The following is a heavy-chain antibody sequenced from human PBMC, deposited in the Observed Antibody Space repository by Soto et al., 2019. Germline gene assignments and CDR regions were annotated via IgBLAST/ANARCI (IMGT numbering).Heavy chain of an antibody. Sequence: SETLSLTCAVSGGSISSSNWWSWVRQPPGKGLEWIGEIYHSGSTNYNPSLKSRVTISVDKSKNQFSLKLSFVTAADTAVYYCATMGTPATGLYFFAYWGQGSLVTVSS. D-gene: IGHD2-15*01. CDR1: GGSISSSNW. V-gene: IGHV4-4*02. CDR2: IYHSGST. J-gene: IGHJ4*02. CDR3: ATMGTPATGLYFFAY.